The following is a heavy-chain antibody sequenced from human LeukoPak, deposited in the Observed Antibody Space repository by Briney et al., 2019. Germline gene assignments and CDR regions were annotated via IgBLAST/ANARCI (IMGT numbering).Heavy chain of an antibody. CDR2: IYYSGST. CDR1: GGSISSSSYY. V-gene: IGHV4-39*01. D-gene: IGHD3-9*01. CDR3: ARPLLTGYYYYGMDV. J-gene: IGHJ6*02. Sequence: KPSETLSLTCTVSGGSISSSSYYWGWIRQPPGKGLEWIGSIYYSGSTYYNPSLKSRVTISVDTSKNQFSLKLSSVTAADTAVYYCARPLLTGYYYYGMDVWGQGTTVTVSS.